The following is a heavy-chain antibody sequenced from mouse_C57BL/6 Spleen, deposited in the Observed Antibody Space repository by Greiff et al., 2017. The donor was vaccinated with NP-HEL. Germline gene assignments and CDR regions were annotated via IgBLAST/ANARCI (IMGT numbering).Heavy chain of an antibody. Sequence: QVQLQQSGAELVRPGTSVKVSCKASGYAFTNYLIEWVKQRPGQGLEWIGVINPGSGGTNYNEKFKGKATLTADKSYSTAYMQLSSLTSEDSADYFCAMYYSGSSHYAMDYWGQGTSVTVSS. CDR3: AMYYSGSSHYAMDY. V-gene: IGHV1-54*01. CDR2: INPGSGGT. J-gene: IGHJ4*01. CDR1: GYAFTNYL. D-gene: IGHD1-1*01.